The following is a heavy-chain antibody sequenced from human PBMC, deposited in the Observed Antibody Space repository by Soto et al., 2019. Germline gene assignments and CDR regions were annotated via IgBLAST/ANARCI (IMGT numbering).Heavy chain of an antibody. CDR2: ISYDGSKK. Sequence: QSGGSLRLSCAASGYIFSNYGMQWVRQAPGKGLEWVAAISYDGSKKYYGDSVKGRFTMSRDNSKNTVYLQMNSLRVEDTAVYHCAKWGAGSYGMDVLGQGTTLTVYS. V-gene: IGHV3-30*18. CDR3: AKWGAGSYGMDV. J-gene: IGHJ6*01. D-gene: IGHD3-10*01. CDR1: GYIFSNYG.